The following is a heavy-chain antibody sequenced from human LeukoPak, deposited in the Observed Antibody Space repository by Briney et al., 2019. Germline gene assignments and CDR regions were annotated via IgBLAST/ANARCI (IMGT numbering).Heavy chain of an antibody. CDR2: IIPILGIA. CDR3: ARSLPEVAAIDY. Sequence: SVKVSCKTSGYTFTSYGINWVRQAPGQGLEWMGRIIPILGIANYAQKFQGRVTITADKSTSTAYMELSSLRSEDTAVYYCARSLPEVAAIDYWGQGTLVTVSS. D-gene: IGHD2-15*01. CDR1: GYTFTSYG. V-gene: IGHV1-69*04. J-gene: IGHJ4*02.